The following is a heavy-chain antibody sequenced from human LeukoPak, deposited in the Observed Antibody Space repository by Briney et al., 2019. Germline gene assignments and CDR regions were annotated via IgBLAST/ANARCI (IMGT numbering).Heavy chain of an antibody. CDR3: ARDSGDTLLNY. Sequence: SETLSLTCTVSGGSISSSSYYWSWIRQPPGKGLEWIGYIYYSGSTNYNPSLKSRVTISVDTSKNQFSLKLSSVTAADTAVYYCARDSGDTLLNYWGQGTLVTVSS. CDR1: GGSISSSSYY. J-gene: IGHJ4*02. D-gene: IGHD2-21*02. CDR2: IYYSGST. V-gene: IGHV4-61*01.